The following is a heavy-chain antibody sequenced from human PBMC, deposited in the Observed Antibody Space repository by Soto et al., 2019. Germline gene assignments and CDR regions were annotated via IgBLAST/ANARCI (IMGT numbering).Heavy chain of an antibody. J-gene: IGHJ5*02. V-gene: IGHV1-46*03. CDR1: GYTFTSYY. D-gene: IGHD6-13*01. Sequence: QVQLVQSGAEVKKPGASVKVSCKASGYTFTSYYIHCVRQAPGQGLEWMGIINPSSGSTNYAQKFQGRLTITRDTATTTDYMELSRLTSEDTAVYYCARAQGMAAAGRDAFDPWGQGALVTVSS. CDR3: ARAQGMAAAGRDAFDP. CDR2: INPSSGST.